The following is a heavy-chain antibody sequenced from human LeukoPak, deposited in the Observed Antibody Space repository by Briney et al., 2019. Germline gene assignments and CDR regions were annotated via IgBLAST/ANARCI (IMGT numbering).Heavy chain of an antibody. CDR2: IIPILGIA. J-gene: IGHJ5*02. CDR3: ARERNGDIVVVPAAMSPWFDP. CDR1: GGTFSSYA. V-gene: IGHV1-69*04. D-gene: IGHD2-2*01. Sequence: ASVKVSCKASGGTFSSYAISWVRQAPGQGLEWMGRIIPILGIANYALKFQGRVTITADKSTSTAYMELSSLRSEDTAVYYCARERNGDIVVVPAAMSPWFDPWGQGTLVTVSS.